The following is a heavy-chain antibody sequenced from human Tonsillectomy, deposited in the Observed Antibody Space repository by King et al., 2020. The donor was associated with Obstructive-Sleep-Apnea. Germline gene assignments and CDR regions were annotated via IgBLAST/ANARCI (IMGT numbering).Heavy chain of an antibody. CDR1: GFTFSNYV. J-gene: IGHJ6*02. CDR2: ISYDGKKK. Sequence: VQLVESGGGGVQPGRFLRLSCAAAGFTFSNYVMYWGRQGPGKGLARGAVISYDGKKKIYVDYAKGRFTISRDLFKNFLHLARSSLRAEETALYFCAKEIAVAGSGDYYYGMDVWGPGTTVTVSS. V-gene: IGHV3-30*18. CDR3: AKEIAVAGSGDYYYGMDV. D-gene: IGHD6-19*01.